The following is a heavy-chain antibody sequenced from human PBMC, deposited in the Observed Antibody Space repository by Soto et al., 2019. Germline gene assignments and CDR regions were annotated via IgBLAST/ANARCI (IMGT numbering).Heavy chain of an antibody. Sequence: GCSLRIACAASGERFEDSAMHVVRQVTGKGLEWVSGISWNGDTIGYADSVKGRFTISRDNAKNSLYLEMNSLRAEDTAWYYCAKDILPTGYLGGVFDYWGPGTLVTVSS. CDR1: GERFEDSA. CDR3: AKDILPTGYLGGVFDY. V-gene: IGHV3-9*01. D-gene: IGHD4-17*01. J-gene: IGHJ4*02. CDR2: ISWNGDTI.